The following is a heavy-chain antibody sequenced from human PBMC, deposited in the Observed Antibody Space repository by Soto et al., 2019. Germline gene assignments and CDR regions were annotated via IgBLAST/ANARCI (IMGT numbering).Heavy chain of an antibody. CDR3: AKEPDFDFWSGPFPMDV. D-gene: IGHD3-3*01. CDR2: ISYDGSNK. J-gene: IGHJ6*03. Sequence: PGGSLRLSCAASAVTCSSYGRHWVLQAPGKVLEWVAVISYDGSNKYYADSVKGRFTISRDNSKNTLYLQMNSLRAEDTAVYYCAKEPDFDFWSGPFPMDVWGKETTVSVSS. V-gene: IGHV3-30*18. CDR1: AVTCSSYG.